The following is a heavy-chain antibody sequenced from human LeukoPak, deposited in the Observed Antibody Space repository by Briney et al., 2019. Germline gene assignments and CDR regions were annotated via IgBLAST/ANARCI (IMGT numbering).Heavy chain of an antibody. Sequence: GGSLRLSCAASGFTVSDNYMTWVRQTPGKGLEWVSSIYSAGATHYAESVKGRFTISRDNSKNTLYLQMNSLRAEDTAVYYCAKVLVTFWSGVIWGQGTMVTVSS. CDR3: AKVLVTFWSGVI. D-gene: IGHD3-3*01. J-gene: IGHJ3*02. CDR1: GFTVSDNY. V-gene: IGHV3-53*01. CDR2: IYSAGAT.